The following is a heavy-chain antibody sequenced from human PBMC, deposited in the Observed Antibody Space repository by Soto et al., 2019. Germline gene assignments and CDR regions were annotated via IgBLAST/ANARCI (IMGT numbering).Heavy chain of an antibody. D-gene: IGHD2-21*02. J-gene: IGHJ5*02. CDR1: GASIRSTDYY. CDR2: VYYTGST. CDR3: VRTAREGAVAPHWFDR. V-gene: IGHV4-30-4*01. Sequence: SETLSLTCTVSGASIRSTDYYWSWMRQAPGKGLEWIGYVYYTGSTYYNPSLMSRLTISVDTSKNQFSLKLTSVTAAETAVYYCVRTAREGAVAPHWFDRWGQGTQVTVSS.